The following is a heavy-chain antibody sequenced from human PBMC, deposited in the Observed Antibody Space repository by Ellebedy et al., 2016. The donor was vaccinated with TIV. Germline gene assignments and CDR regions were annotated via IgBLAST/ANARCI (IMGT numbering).Heavy chain of an antibody. J-gene: IGHJ1*01. Sequence: SLKISCAASGFTFSSYWMSWVRQAPGKGLEWVSGISWNSGKIGYADSVKGRFTISRDNAKNPLYLQMNSLRVEDTAFYYCTKGYGFEYFQSWGQGTLVTVSS. CDR1: GFTFSSYW. CDR2: ISWNSGKI. D-gene: IGHD5-24*01. V-gene: IGHV3-9*01. CDR3: TKGYGFEYFQS.